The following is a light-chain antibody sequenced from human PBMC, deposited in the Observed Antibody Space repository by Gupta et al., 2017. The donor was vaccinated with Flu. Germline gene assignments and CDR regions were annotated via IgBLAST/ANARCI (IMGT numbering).Light chain of an antibody. Sequence: ISCSSGQSLVHRDGNTYLSWLHQRPGQPPRVLIYKSSDRFSGVPDRFSGSGAGTEFTLKISRVEREDVGIYYCMQAKEFPITFGQGTRLDIK. J-gene: IGKJ5*01. CDR1: QSLVHRDGNTY. CDR2: KSS. V-gene: IGKV2-24*01. CDR3: MQAKEFPIT.